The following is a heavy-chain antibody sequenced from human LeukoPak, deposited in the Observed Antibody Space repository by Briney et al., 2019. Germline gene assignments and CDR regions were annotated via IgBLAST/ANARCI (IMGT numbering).Heavy chain of an antibody. CDR2: INPNSGGT. Sequence: GASVKVSCKTSGYTFSSYDIVWLRQAPGQGLEWMGWINPNSGGTNYAQKFQGRVTMTRDTSISTAYMDLSRLRYDDTAVYYCARLGYSSGGDYWGQGTLVTVSS. D-gene: IGHD6-19*01. V-gene: IGHV1-2*02. J-gene: IGHJ4*02. CDR1: GYTFSSYD. CDR3: ARLGYSSGGDY.